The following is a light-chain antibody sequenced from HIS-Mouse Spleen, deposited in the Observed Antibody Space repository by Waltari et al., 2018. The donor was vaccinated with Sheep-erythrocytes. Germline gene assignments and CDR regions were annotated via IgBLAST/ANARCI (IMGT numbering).Light chain of an antibody. J-gene: IGKJ3*01. CDR3: QQSYSTPQFT. CDR1: QSISSY. Sequence: DIQLTQSPSFLSASVGDRVTITCRASQSISSYLNWYQQKPGKAPKLLTYAASSLQSGVPSRFSGSGSGTDFTLTISSLQPEDFATYYCQQSYSTPQFTFGPGTKVDIK. V-gene: IGKV1-39*01. CDR2: AAS.